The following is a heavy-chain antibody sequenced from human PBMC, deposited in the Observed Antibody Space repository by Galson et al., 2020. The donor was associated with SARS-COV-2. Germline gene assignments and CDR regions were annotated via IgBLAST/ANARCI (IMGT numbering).Heavy chain of an antibody. Sequence: SQTLSLTCTVSGGSISGAFYYWGWIRQSPGKGLEWIGSTFYSGNTYYNPSLKSRVTISVDTSRNHFSLKLTSVTAADTAMYYCARHVGTYYDFWTGYYSNWFDPWGQGTLVTVSS. D-gene: IGHD3-3*01. CDR2: TFYSGNT. V-gene: IGHV4-39*01. J-gene: IGHJ5*02. CDR3: ARHVGTYYDFWTGYYSNWFDP. CDR1: GGSISGAFYY.